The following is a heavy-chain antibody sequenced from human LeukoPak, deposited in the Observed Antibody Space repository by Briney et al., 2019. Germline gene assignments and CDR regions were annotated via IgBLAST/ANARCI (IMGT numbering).Heavy chain of an antibody. CDR2: MYPGDSDT. D-gene: IGHD3-10*01. V-gene: IGHV5-51*01. J-gene: IGHJ4*02. CDR1: GYSFTSYW. Sequence: GESLKISCKTSGYSFTSYWIGWVRQMPGKGLEWMGIMYPGDSDTRYSPSFQGQVTISADKSISTAYLQWSSLKASDTAMYYCARTYYYGSGSYSGFDYWGQGTLVTVSS. CDR3: ARTYYYGSGSYSGFDY.